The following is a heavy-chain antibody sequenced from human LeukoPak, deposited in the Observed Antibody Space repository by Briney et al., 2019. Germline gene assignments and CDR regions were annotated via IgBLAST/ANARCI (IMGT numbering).Heavy chain of an antibody. CDR3: AKDLLDPMVRGMVDY. CDR2: ISCSGGST. V-gene: IGHV3-23*01. CDR1: GFTFSRYA. D-gene: IGHD3-10*01. Sequence: GGSLRLSCAASGFTFSRYAMSWVRQAPGKGLEWVSAISCSGGSTYYADSVKGRFTISRDNSKNTLYLQMNSLRAEDTAVYYCAKDLLDPMVRGMVDYWGQGTLVTVSS. J-gene: IGHJ4*02.